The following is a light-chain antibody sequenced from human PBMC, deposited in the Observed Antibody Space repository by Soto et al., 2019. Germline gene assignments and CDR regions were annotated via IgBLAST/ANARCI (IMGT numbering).Light chain of an antibody. V-gene: IGKV1-5*01. CDR3: QQYETFSGT. CDR1: QSVSGW. Sequence: DIQMTQSPSTLPASVGDIVTITFRASQSVSGWLAWYQQKPGEAPKLLIYDASALPRGVPARFSGSGSGTKFTLTIASLQPDDFATYYCQQYETFSGTFGPGTKVDIK. CDR2: DAS. J-gene: IGKJ1*01.